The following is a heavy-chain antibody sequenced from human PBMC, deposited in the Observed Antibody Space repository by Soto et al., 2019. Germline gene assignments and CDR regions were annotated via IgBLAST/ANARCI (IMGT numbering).Heavy chain of an antibody. Sequence: EVELLESGGGSVQPGGSLRLSCVASGFTFKNYDMRWIRQAPGKGLEWVSGISGSGGVTYYADSVKGRFTISRDNSKNTLYLQMNSLRAEDTAIYYCAKNRQFRSYYESAGHYDNWGQGTLVTVSS. D-gene: IGHD3-10*01. CDR2: ISGSGGVT. CDR1: GFTFKNYD. V-gene: IGHV3-23*01. J-gene: IGHJ4*02. CDR3: AKNRQFRSYYESAGHYDN.